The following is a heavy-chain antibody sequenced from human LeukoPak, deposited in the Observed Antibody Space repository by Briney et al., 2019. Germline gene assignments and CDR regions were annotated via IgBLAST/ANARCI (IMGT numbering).Heavy chain of an antibody. CDR1: GFTFSSYA. CDR2: ISYDGSNK. Sequence: GGSLRLSCAASGFTFSSYAMHWVRQAPGKGLEWVAVISYDGSNKYYADSVKGRFTISRDNSKNTVYLQMDSLRTEDTAVYYCVKKGGNNGRYDYFDYWGPGTLVTVSS. D-gene: IGHD6-19*01. V-gene: IGHV3-30-3*02. CDR3: VKKGGNNGRYDYFDY. J-gene: IGHJ4*02.